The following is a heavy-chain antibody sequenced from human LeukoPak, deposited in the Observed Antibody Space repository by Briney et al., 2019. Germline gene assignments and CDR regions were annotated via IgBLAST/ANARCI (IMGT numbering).Heavy chain of an antibody. CDR2: SWYDGSKK. Sequence: SLRLSCAADGFTFDTYAMPWVRQAPGEVLQWMAISWYDGSKKEYADSVKGRFTVSRDNSKNTLDMQMNSLRAEGTAVYYCARGYCTGNNCRPYYYYGMDVWGQGTTVTVSS. D-gene: IGHD2-8*02. J-gene: IGHJ6*02. V-gene: IGHV3-33*01. CDR1: GFTFDTYA. CDR3: ARGYCTGNNCRPYYYYGMDV.